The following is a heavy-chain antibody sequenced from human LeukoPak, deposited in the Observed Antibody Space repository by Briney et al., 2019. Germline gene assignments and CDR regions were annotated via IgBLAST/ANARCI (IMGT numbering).Heavy chain of an antibody. Sequence: PGGSLRLSCAASGFTFSTYAMNWVRQAPGKGLEWVSGISASGGGKFYADSVKGRFTISRDKSKSTVSLQMNSLRAEDAAGYYCAKDNADYPKYYFDSRGQGILVNGFS. CDR2: ISASGGGK. CDR3: AKDNADYPKYYFDS. J-gene: IGHJ4*02. V-gene: IGHV3-23*01. D-gene: IGHD3-16*01. CDR1: GFTFSTYA.